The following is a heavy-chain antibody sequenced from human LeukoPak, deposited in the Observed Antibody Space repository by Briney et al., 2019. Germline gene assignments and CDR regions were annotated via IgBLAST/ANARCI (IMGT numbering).Heavy chain of an antibody. CDR3: ARLYSYAMDV. CDR2: IKEDGSDK. CDR1: GFTFSRYW. V-gene: IGHV3-7*01. J-gene: IGHJ6*02. Sequence: PGGSLRLSCAASGFTFSRYWMTWVRQAPGKGLERVAKIKEDGSDKYYVDSLKGRFTISKDNAKNSLYMQMNSLRAEDTAVYYCARLYSYAMDVWGQGTTVTVS.